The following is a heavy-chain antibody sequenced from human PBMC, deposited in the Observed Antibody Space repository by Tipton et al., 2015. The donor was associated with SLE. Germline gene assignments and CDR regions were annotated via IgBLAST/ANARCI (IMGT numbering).Heavy chain of an antibody. CDR1: GGSFSGYY. CDR2: INHSGST. D-gene: IGHD6-6*01. Sequence: TLSLTCAVYGGSFSGYYWSWIRQPPGKGLEWIGEINHSGSTNYNPSLKSRVTISVDTSKNQFSLKLSSVTAADTAVYYCAREGSSSSFPYYYYYGMDVWGQGTTVTVSS. CDR3: AREGSSSSFPYYYYYGMDV. V-gene: IGHV4-34*09. J-gene: IGHJ6*02.